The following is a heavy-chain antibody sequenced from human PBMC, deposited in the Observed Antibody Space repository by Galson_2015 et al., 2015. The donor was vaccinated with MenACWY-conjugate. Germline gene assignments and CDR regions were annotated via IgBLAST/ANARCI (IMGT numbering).Heavy chain of an antibody. V-gene: IGHV3-48*02. Sequence: YADSVKGRFTISRDNAKNSLYLQMNSLRDEDTAVYYCARDDPYIVVVPAAQRDIEHDYYYYGMDVWGQGTTVTVSS. CDR3: ARDDPYIVVVPAAQRDIEHDYYYYGMDV. J-gene: IGHJ6*02. D-gene: IGHD2-2*01.